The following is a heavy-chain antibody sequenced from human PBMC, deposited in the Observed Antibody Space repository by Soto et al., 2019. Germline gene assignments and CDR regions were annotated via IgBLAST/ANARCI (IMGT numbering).Heavy chain of an antibody. CDR3: AREVQRGYSGYDFSGGPPHDAFDI. CDR2: INPSGGST. J-gene: IGHJ3*02. D-gene: IGHD5-12*01. V-gene: IGHV1-46*03. Sequence: GASVKVSCKASGYTFTSYYMHWVRQAPGQGLEWMGIINPSGGSTSYAQKFQGRVTMTRDTSTSTVYIELSSLRSEDTAVYYCAREVQRGYSGYDFSGGPPHDAFDIWGQGTMVTVSS. CDR1: GYTFTSYY.